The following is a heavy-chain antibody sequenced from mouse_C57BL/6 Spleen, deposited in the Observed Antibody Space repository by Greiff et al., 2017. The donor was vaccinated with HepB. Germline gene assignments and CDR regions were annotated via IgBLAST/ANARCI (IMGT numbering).Heavy chain of an antibody. CDR1: GFNIKDDY. CDR2: IDPENGDT. Sequence: EVQLQQSGAELVRPGALVKLSCTASGFNIKDDYMHWVKQRPEQGLEWIGWIDPENGDTEYASKFQGKATITADPSSNTAYLQLSSLTSEDTAVYYCTTLSNYGYWGQGTTLTVSS. D-gene: IGHD2-5*01. J-gene: IGHJ2*01. CDR3: TTLSNYGY. V-gene: IGHV14-4*01.